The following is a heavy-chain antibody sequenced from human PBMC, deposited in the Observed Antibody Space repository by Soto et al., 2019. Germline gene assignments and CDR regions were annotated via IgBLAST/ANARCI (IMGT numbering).Heavy chain of an antibody. V-gene: IGHV1-2*04. J-gene: IGHJ3*02. CDR1: GYTFTGYY. D-gene: IGHD2-15*01. CDR3: ARGMVVAAKPDAFGI. Sequence: GASVKVSCKASGYTFTGYYMHWVRQAPGQGLEWMGWINPNSGGTNYAQKFQGWVTMTRDTSISTAYMELSRLRSDDTAVYYCARGMVVAAKPDAFGIWGQGTMVTV. CDR2: INPNSGGT.